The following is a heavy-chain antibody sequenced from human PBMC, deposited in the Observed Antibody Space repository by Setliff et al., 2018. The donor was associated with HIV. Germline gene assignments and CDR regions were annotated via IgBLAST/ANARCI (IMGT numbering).Heavy chain of an antibody. D-gene: IGHD1-26*01. J-gene: IGHJ3*02. CDR1: GFSFSNYG. V-gene: IGHV3-21*01. Sequence: PGGSLRLSCAASGFSFSNYGMNWVRQAPGKGLEWVSSISSSSDYIYYADSVKGRFTLSRDNAKNSLYLQMNSLRAEDTAVYYCARNTDVDSVYRPFHIWGQGTVVTVSS. CDR3: ARNTDVDSVYRPFHI. CDR2: ISSSSDYI.